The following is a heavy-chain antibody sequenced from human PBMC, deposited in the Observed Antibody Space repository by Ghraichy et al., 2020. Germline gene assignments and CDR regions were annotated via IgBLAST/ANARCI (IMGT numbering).Heavy chain of an antibody. J-gene: IGHJ4*02. V-gene: IGHV4-39*01. D-gene: IGHD6-13*01. CDR1: GGSISSSRYY. CDR2: IYYSGST. CDR3: ARRLAAAGPDTLFDY. Sequence: SETLSLTCTVSGGSISSSRYYWGWIRQPPGKGLEWIGSIYYSGSTYYNPSLKSPVTLSVDTSQNQFSLKLSSVTAADTAVYYCARRLAAAGPDTLFDYWGQRTLVTVSS.